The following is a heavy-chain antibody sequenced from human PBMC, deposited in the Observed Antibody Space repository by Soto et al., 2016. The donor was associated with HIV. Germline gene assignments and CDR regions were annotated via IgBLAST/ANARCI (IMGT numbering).Heavy chain of an antibody. Sequence: EVQLVESGGGLVKPGGSLRLSCAASGFTFSSYSMNWVRQAPGKGLEWVSSISSSSSYIYYADSVKGRFTISRDNAKNSLYLQMNSLRAEDTAVYYCARGDGQQLVPRAFDIWGQGQWSPSLQ. J-gene: IGHJ3*02. CDR3: ARGDGQQLVPRAFDI. V-gene: IGHV3-21*01. CDR1: GFTFSSYS. D-gene: IGHD6-13*01. CDR2: ISSSSSYI.